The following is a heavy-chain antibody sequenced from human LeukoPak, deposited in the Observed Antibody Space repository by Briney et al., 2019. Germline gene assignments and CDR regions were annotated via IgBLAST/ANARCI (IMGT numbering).Heavy chain of an antibody. Sequence: KPSETLSLTCAVYGGSFSGYYWSWIRQPPGKGLEWIGEINHSGSTNYNPSLKSRVTISVDTSKNQFSLKLSSVTAADTAVYYCARGSGRMVRGSWMRAFDIWGQGTMVTVSS. V-gene: IGHV4-34*01. CDR1: GGSFSGYY. J-gene: IGHJ3*02. D-gene: IGHD3-10*01. CDR2: INHSGST. CDR3: ARGSGRMVRGSWMRAFDI.